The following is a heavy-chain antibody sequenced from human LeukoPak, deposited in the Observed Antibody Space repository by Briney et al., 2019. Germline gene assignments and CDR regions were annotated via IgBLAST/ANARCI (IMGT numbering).Heavy chain of an antibody. CDR2: IYYSGST. CDR3: ARAGIAAAGTWFDP. CDR1: GGSISSYY. J-gene: IGHJ5*02. V-gene: IGHV4-59*01. D-gene: IGHD6-13*01. Sequence: SSETLSLTCTVSGGSISSYYWSWLRQPPGKGLEWIGYIYYSGSTNYNPSLKSRVTISVDTSKNQFSLKLSSVTAADTAVYYCARAGIAAAGTWFDPWGQGTLVTVSS.